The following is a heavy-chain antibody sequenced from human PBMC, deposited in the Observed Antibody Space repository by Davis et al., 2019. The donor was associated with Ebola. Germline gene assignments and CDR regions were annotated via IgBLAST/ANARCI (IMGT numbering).Heavy chain of an antibody. Sequence: GGSLRLSCAASGFPVSSNYMTWVRQAPGKGLEWVSAISGSGGSTYYADSVKGRFTISRDNSKNTLYLQMNSLRAEDTAVYYCAKGDTVVTPDYWGQGTLVTVSS. J-gene: IGHJ4*02. CDR1: GFPVSSNY. CDR3: AKGDTVVTPDY. D-gene: IGHD4-23*01. V-gene: IGHV3-23*01. CDR2: ISGSGGST.